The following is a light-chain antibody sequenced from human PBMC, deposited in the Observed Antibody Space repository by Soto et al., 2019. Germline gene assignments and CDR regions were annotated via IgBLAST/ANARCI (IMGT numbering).Light chain of an antibody. J-gene: IGKJ3*01. CDR3: QQYGSSRPFT. CDR1: QSIVNSY. Sequence: ELALTQSPGTLSLSPGERVTLSCRASQSIVNSYLAWYQQKPGQAPRLLIYGASSRATDIPDRFSGSGSGTDFTLTISRLEPEDFAVYYCQQYGSSRPFTFGPGTKVDIK. CDR2: GAS. V-gene: IGKV3-20*01.